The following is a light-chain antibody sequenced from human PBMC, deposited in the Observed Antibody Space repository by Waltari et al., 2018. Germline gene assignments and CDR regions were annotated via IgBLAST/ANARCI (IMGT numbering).Light chain of an antibody. CDR2: DDS. V-gene: IGLV3-21*04. Sequence: SYLLTQPPSVSVAPGKTANITCGGNNIGSKSVHWYQQRSGQAPVLVIYDDSVRPSGIPDRFSGSNSANTATLTISRIEAGDEADYYCQVWDAASGLVFGGGTKLTVL. J-gene: IGLJ2*01. CDR1: NIGSKS. CDR3: QVWDAASGLV.